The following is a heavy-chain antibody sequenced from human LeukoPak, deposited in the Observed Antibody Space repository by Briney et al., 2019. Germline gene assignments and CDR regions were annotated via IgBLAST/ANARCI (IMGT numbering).Heavy chain of an antibody. Sequence: SETLSLTCSVSDDSISRSSYYWGWIRQPPGKGLEWIGTFYYSGFTYYNPSLKNRVTISVDTSKNQLSLKLSSVTAADTAVYYCARGRVGLLSDPWGQGTPVTVSS. J-gene: IGHJ5*02. CDR3: ARGRVGLLSDP. V-gene: IGHV4-39*01. CDR1: DDSISRSSYY. D-gene: IGHD3/OR15-3a*01. CDR2: FYYSGFT.